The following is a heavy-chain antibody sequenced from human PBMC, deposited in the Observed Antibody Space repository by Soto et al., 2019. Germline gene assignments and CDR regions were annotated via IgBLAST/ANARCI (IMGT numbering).Heavy chain of an antibody. J-gene: IGHJ5*01. Sequence: GGSLRLPRGGSGFIFIGYGMQWVRQAPGKGLEWVAVISNDGRNKYYADSVKGRFISSRDNSKNTLYLEMNNLRSDDTAVYYCAKSSGWFDSWGQGT. CDR2: ISNDGRNK. CDR1: GFIFIGYG. CDR3: AKSSGWFDS. V-gene: IGHV3-30*18. D-gene: IGHD6-6*01.